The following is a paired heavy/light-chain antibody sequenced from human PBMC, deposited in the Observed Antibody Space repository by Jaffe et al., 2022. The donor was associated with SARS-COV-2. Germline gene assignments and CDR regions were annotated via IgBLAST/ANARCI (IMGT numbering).Light chain of an antibody. CDR2: EGT. CDR1: NSDVGSYDL. CDR3: CSYAGSSTLV. V-gene: IGLV2-23*01. Sequence: QSALTQPASVSGSPGQSITISCTGTNSDVGSYDLVSWYQQHPGKAPKLTIYEGTKRPSGVSNRFSGSKSGNTASLTISGLQAEDEADYYCCSYAGSSTLVFGGGTKVTVL. J-gene: IGLJ2*01.
Heavy chain of an antibody. V-gene: IGHV3-23*01. D-gene: IGHD3-16*02. CDR3: AKSAGGDYFWGNYRPYYYYGMDV. Sequence: EVQLLESGGGLVQPGGSLRLSCAASGFTFSSYAMSWVRQAPGKGLEWVSAISGSGSYTYYADSVKGRFTISRDTSKNTLYVQMNSLRAEDTAVYYCAKSAGGDYFWGNYRPYYYYGMDVWGQGTTVIVSS. CDR1: GFTFSSYA. CDR2: ISGSGSYT. J-gene: IGHJ6*02.